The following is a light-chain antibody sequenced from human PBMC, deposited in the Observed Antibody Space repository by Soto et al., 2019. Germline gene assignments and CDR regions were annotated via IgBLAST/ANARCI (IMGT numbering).Light chain of an antibody. CDR3: QQRHMWPIT. J-gene: IGKJ5*01. CDR1: QSFRGL. Sequence: IVMTQSTATLSVSPGERATLSCRASQSFRGLLAWYQQKPGQAPRLLIYDAYNRATGIPPRFSGSGSGTDFTLTISSLETEDSAVYYCQQRHMWPITFGQGTRLEIK. V-gene: IGKV3-11*01. CDR2: DAY.